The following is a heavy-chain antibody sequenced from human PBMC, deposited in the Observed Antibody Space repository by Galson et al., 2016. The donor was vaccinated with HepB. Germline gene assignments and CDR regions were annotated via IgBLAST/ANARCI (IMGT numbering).Heavy chain of an antibody. Sequence: SLRLSCAASGFTSTNYAMSWVRQAPGKGLEWVSTFSGPLSTTYHADSVKGRFTISRDNSKNTLFLQMNSLRAEDTAIYYCAKASKGTCTGALCYHFDYWGQGTLVAVSS. J-gene: IGHJ4*02. CDR1: GFTSTNYA. V-gene: IGHV3-23*01. CDR2: FSGPLSTT. CDR3: AKASKGTCTGALCYHFDY. D-gene: IGHD2-8*02.